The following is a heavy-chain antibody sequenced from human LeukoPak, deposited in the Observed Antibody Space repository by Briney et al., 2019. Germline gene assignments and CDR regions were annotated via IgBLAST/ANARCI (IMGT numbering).Heavy chain of an antibody. CDR2: IKSKTDGGTT. Sequence: GGSLRLSCAVSGLTLSDVWMNWIRQAPGKGLGWVGLIKSKTDGGTTDFAAPVKGRFTISRDVSKNLLYLQMNSLTSEDTAVYFCAHRSGFYFEYWGQGTLVTVSS. J-gene: IGHJ4*02. CDR3: AHRSGFYFEY. CDR1: GLTLSDVW. V-gene: IGHV3-15*07. D-gene: IGHD3-22*01.